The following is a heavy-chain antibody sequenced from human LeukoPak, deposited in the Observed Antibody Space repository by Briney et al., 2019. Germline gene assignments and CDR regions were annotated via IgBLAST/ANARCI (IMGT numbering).Heavy chain of an antibody. CDR2: IYYSGST. CDR1: GGSISSSSYH. CDR3: GRRGYYDSSGYYVY. V-gene: IGHV4-39*01. Sequence: PSETLSLTCTVSGGSISSSSYHWDWIRQAPGKGLEWIGSIYYSGSTYYSPSLKSRLTISVDTSKSQFSLKLSSVTAADTAVYYCGRRGYYDSSGYYVYWGQETLVTVS. D-gene: IGHD3-22*01. J-gene: IGHJ4*02.